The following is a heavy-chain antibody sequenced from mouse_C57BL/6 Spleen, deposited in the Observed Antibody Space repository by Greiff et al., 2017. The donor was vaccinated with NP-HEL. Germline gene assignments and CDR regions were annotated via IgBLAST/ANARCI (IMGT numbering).Heavy chain of an antibody. CDR3: AGNEGDMGY. J-gene: IGHJ4*01. V-gene: IGHV2-9-1*01. CDR2: IWSGGGT. CDR1: GFSLTSYA. Sequence: VLLVESGPGLVAPSQSLSITCTVSGFSLTSYAISWVRQSPGKGLEWLGVIWSGGGTNSNSAPKSRVSISKDNSKSKVYLKMNSLQADDTARYYCAGNEGDMGYWGQGTSVTVSS.